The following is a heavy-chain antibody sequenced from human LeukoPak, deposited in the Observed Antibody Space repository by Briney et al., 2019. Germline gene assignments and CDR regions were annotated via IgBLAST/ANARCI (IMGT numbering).Heavy chain of an antibody. D-gene: IGHD2-15*01. CDR3: ARVGCSGGSCPYYYYYYYMDV. CDR2: IHYSGST. J-gene: IGHJ6*03. V-gene: IGHV4-39*07. CDR1: GGSISSSSYY. Sequence: PSETLSLTCTVSGGSISSSSYYWAWIRQPPGKGLEWIGSIHYSGSTYYNPSLQSRVTISIDTFKNQFSLKLRFVTAADTAVYYCARVGCSGGSCPYYYYYYYMDVWGKGTTVTVSS.